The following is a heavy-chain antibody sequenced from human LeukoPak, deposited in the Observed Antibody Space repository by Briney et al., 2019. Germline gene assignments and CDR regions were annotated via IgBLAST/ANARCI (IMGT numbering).Heavy chain of an antibody. CDR2: ISSSSSYI. CDR3: TRRSAVAGTNDY. J-gene: IGHJ4*02. Sequence: GGSLRLSCEASGFTFSSYSMNWVRQAPGKGLEWISYISSSSSYIYYADSVKGRFTISRDNAKNTLYLQMNSLRAEDTAVYYCTRRSAVAGTNDYWGQGTLVTVSS. V-gene: IGHV3-21*05. CDR1: GFTFSSYS. D-gene: IGHD6-19*01.